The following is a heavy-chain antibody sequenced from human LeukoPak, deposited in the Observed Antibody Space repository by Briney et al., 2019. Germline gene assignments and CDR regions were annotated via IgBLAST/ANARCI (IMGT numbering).Heavy chain of an antibody. CDR2: IYSGGGT. CDR1: GFTVSTNY. J-gene: IGHJ4*02. Sequence: GGSLRLSCAASGFTVSTNYMSWVRQAPGKGLEWVSLIYSGGGTYYADSVKGRFTISRDNSRNTLSLQMNSLRVDDTAVYCCARGFRSVTTWGYFDYWGQGALVTVSS. D-gene: IGHD4-17*01. V-gene: IGHV3-66*01. CDR3: ARGFRSVTTWGYFDY.